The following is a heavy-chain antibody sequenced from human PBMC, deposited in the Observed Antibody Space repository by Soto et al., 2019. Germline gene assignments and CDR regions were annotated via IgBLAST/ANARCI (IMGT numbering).Heavy chain of an antibody. CDR2: IYYSGST. J-gene: IGHJ4*02. CDR3: ASLWVGELLSARDY. V-gene: IGHV4-31*03. D-gene: IGHD3-10*01. Sequence: PSETLSLTCTVSGGSISSGGYYWSWIRQHPGKGLEWIGYIYYSGSTYYNPSLKSRVTISVDTSKNQFSLKLSSVTAADTAVYYCASLWVGELLSARDYWGQGTLVTVSS. CDR1: GGSISSGGYY.